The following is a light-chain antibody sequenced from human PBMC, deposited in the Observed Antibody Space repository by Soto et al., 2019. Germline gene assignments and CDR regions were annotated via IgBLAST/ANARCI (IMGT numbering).Light chain of an antibody. CDR3: QKYNSAPQT. Sequence: DIQMTQSPSTLSASVGDRVTITCRASQNVNKWLAWFQQKPGKVPKLLIFDASTLQTGVPSRFSGSGSGTDFTLTISSLQPEDVATYYCQKYNSAPQTFGQGTKVDIK. CDR2: DAS. CDR1: QNVNKW. J-gene: IGKJ1*01. V-gene: IGKV1-27*01.